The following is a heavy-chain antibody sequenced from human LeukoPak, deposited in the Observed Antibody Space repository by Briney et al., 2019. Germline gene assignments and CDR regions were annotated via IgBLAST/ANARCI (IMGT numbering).Heavy chain of an antibody. V-gene: IGHV3-48*02. Sequence: GGSLRLSCAASGFTFCSYSMNWVRQAPGKGLEWVSYISTSSNTIHYADSVKGRFTISRDNAKNSLYLQMSSLRDEDTAVYYCARDRGTSGYLPWGQGTLVTVSS. J-gene: IGHJ5*02. D-gene: IGHD3-22*01. CDR1: GFTFCSYS. CDR3: ARDRGTSGYLP. CDR2: ISTSSNTI.